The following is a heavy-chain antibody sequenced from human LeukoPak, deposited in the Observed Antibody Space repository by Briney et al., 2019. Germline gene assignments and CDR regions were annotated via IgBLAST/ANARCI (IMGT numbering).Heavy chain of an antibody. V-gene: IGHV3-49*05. CDR1: GFSFGDYG. J-gene: IGHJ4*02. CDR3: AYYGSRGYYFDY. CDR2: IRTKAYGGTT. D-gene: IGHD3-22*01. Sequence: KPGGSLRLSCTASGFSFGDYGMSWFRQAPGKGLEWVGFIRTKAYGGTTEYAASVKGRSTISRDDSKSIAYLQMNSLKTEDTAVYYCAYYGSRGYYFDYWGQGTLVTVSS.